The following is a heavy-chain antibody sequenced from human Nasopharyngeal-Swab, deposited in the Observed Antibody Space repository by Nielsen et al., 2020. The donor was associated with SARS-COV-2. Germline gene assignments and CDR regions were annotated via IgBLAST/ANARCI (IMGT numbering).Heavy chain of an antibody. J-gene: IGHJ4*02. CDR2: IIPIFGTA. Sequence: SVKVSCKASGGTFSSYAISWVRQAPGQGLEWMGGIIPIFGTANYAQKFQGRVTITADESTSTAYMELSSLRSEDTAVYYCTRCLVLGAARYFDYWGQGTLVTVSS. CDR1: GGTFSSYA. CDR3: TRCLVLGAARYFDY. D-gene: IGHD6-6*01. V-gene: IGHV1-69*13.